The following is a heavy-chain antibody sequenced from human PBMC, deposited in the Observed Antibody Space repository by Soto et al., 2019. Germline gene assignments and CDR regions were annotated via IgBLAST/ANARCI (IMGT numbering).Heavy chain of an antibody. CDR2: IFWDDDK. Sequence: QITLKESGPPLVKPTQTLTLTCTFSGFSLSTTGVGVGWILQPPRKALEWLALIFWDDDKRYSPSLKSRLTITKDTSKNQVVLTMTNMDPVDTGTYYCAHASGSPQWFDPWGQGTLVTVSS. V-gene: IGHV2-5*02. J-gene: IGHJ5*02. CDR1: GFSLSTTGVG. CDR3: AHASGSPQWFDP. D-gene: IGHD3-10*01.